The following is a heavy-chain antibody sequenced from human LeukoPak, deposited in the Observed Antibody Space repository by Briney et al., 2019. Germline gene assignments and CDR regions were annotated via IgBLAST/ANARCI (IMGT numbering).Heavy chain of an antibody. CDR1: GGSFSGYY. J-gene: IGHJ4*02. Sequence: SETLSLTCAVYGGSFSGYYWSWIRQPPGKGLEWIGEINHSGSTNYNPSLKSRVTISVDTSKNQFSLKLSSVTAADTAVYYCARGRARMTRAYFDYWGQGTLVTISS. D-gene: IGHD5-12*01. V-gene: IGHV4-34*01. CDR2: INHSGST. CDR3: ARGRARMTRAYFDY.